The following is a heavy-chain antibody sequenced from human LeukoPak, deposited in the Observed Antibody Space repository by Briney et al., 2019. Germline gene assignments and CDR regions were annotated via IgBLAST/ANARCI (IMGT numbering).Heavy chain of an antibody. CDR2: IYYSGGT. J-gene: IGHJ3*02. V-gene: IGHV4-59*01. CDR1: GGSISSYY. CDR3: ATHRSNDYGDPDDAFDI. D-gene: IGHD4-17*01. Sequence: SETLSLTCTVSGGSISSYYWSWIRQPPGKGLEWIGYIYYSGGTNYNPSLKSRVTISVDTSKNQFSLKLSSVTAADTAVYYCATHRSNDYGDPDDAFDIWGQGTMVTVSS.